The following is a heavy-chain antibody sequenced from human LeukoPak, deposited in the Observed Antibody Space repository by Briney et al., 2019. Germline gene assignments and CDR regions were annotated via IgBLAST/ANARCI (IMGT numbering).Heavy chain of an antibody. Sequence: SETLSLTCTVSGGSISSSSYYWGWIRQPPGKGLEWIGSIYYSGSTYYNPSLKSRVTISVDTSKNQFSLKLSSVTAADTAVYYCARDSEWWFGEPQWYFDYWGQGTLVTVSS. J-gene: IGHJ4*02. V-gene: IGHV4-39*07. CDR2: IYYSGST. CDR1: GGSISSSSYY. CDR3: ARDSEWWFGEPQWYFDY. D-gene: IGHD3-10*01.